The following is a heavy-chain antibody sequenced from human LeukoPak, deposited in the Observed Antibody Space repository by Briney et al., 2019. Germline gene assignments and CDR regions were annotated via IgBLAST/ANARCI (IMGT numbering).Heavy chain of an antibody. D-gene: IGHD4-17*01. Sequence: SETLSLTCAVYGGSSSGYYWNWVRQPPGKGLEWIGEINHSGNTNYNPSLKTRVTMSVDTSKSQFSLKLVSVTAADTAVYYCARYDYGDDRPMEFFDYWGHGSLVTVSS. CDR1: GGSSSGYY. CDR3: ARYDYGDDRPMEFFDY. V-gene: IGHV4-34*01. CDR2: INHSGNT. J-gene: IGHJ4*01.